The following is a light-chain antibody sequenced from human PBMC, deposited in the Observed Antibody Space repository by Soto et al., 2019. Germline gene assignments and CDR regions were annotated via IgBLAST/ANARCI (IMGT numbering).Light chain of an antibody. CDR3: IQATQPYT. CDR2: MIS. V-gene: IGKV2-24*01. J-gene: IGKJ2*01. CDR1: QSLVHRDGNTY. Sequence: EIVMTQTPLSSRVTLGQPASISCRSSQSLVHRDGNTYLSWLHQRPGQPPRLLIYMISDRFSGVPDRCSGSGAGTDFTLKISRVEAEDVGVYYCIQATQPYTFGQGTKLEIE.